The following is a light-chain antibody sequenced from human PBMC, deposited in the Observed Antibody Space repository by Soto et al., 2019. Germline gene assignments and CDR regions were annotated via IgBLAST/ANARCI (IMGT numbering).Light chain of an antibody. CDR3: QQYRT. Sequence: EIVMTQSPATLSVSPGERATLSCRASQSVSSSSLAWHQQNPGKAPRLLIYEASSRATGIPDRFSGSGSGTDFTLTISRLEHEDFAVYYCQQYRTFGQGTKVDIK. J-gene: IGKJ1*01. CDR1: QSVSSSS. V-gene: IGKV3D-20*02. CDR2: EAS.